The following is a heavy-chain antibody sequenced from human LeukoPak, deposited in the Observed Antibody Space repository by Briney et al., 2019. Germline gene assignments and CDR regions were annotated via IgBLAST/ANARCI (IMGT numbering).Heavy chain of an antibody. CDR1: GFTFSSYA. V-gene: IGHV3-23*01. J-gene: IGHJ4*02. D-gene: IGHD5-18*01. Sequence: SLRLSCAASGFTFSSYAMSWVRQAPGKGLEWVSAISGSGGSTYYADSVKGWFTISRDNSKNTLYLQMNSLRAEDTAVYYCAKLGAMAEEFDYWGQGTLVTVSS. CDR2: ISGSGGST. CDR3: AKLGAMAEEFDY.